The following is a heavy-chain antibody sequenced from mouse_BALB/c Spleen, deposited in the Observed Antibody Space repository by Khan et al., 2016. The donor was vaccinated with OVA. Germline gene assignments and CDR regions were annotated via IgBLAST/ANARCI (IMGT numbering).Heavy chain of an antibody. CDR1: GFSLTGYG. J-gene: IGHJ3*01. CDR3: ARDRYYYGRGLAY. V-gene: IGHV2-6-7*01. Sequence: QLKQSGPGLVAPSQSLSITCTVSGFSLTGYGVNWVRQPPGKGLEWLGMIWGDGSTDYNSALKSRLSISKDNSKNQVFLKMNSLQTDDTARYYCARDRYYYGRGLAYWGQGTLVTVSA. CDR2: IWGDGST. D-gene: IGHD1-1*01.